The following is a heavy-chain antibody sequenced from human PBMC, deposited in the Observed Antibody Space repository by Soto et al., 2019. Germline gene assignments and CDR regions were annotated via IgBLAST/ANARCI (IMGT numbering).Heavy chain of an antibody. CDR2: TSASGGVT. Sequence: EVQLLESGGDLVQPGGSLRLSCAASGFTFYSHAMSWVRQAPGRGLEWVSGTSASGGVTYYADSVKGRFTMSRDNAKNTLWLKMNNLRVEDTAVYYCSDGGAIGRPPLDPWGQGTLVIVSS. CDR1: GFTFYSHA. CDR3: SDGGAIGRPPLDP. D-gene: IGHD2-21*01. V-gene: IGHV3-23*01. J-gene: IGHJ5*02.